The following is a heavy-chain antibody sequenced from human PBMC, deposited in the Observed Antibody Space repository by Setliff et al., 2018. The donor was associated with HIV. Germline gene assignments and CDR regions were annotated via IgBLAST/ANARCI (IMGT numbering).Heavy chain of an antibody. D-gene: IGHD3-22*01. J-gene: IGHJ4*02. CDR1: GGSISSGTYY. V-gene: IGHV4-61*09. Sequence: SETLSLTCTISGGSISSGTYYWSWIRQPAGKGLEWIGHIYSTGNTNYNSSLKSRVTMSIETSKNQFSLKLTSVTAADTAVYYCARDDDKLFDYWGQGALVTVSS. CDR3: ARDDDKLFDY. CDR2: IYSTGNT.